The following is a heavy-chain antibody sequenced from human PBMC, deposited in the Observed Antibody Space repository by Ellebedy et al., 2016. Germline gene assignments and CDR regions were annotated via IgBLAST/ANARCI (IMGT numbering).Heavy chain of an antibody. CDR3: ATAVDQACDY. CDR2: INPNTGDT. J-gene: IGHJ4*02. CDR1: GYTFTGFY. Sequence: ASVKVSXXASGYTFTGFYMHWVRQAPGQGLEWIGWINPNTGDTNSAQRFQDRVTMTMDTSISTAYMELSRLRSDDTAVYYCATAVDQACDYWGQGTLVTVSS. D-gene: IGHD2-2*01. V-gene: IGHV1-2*02.